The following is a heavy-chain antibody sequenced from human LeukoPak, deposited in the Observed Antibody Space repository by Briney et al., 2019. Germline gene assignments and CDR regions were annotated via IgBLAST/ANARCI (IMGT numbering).Heavy chain of an antibody. CDR3: ARSIGGYYGNWFDP. D-gene: IGHD3-22*01. CDR2: IYTSVSP. V-gene: IGHV4-4*07. CDR1: GGSISSYC. Sequence: SETLSLTCTVSGGSISSYCCSSIRQPAGRGLEWIGRIYTSVSPNNNPSLKGGVTTPVATPRNQFSRKLSSVTAADTPVYYGARSIGGYYGNWFDPWGQGTLVTVSS. J-gene: IGHJ5*02.